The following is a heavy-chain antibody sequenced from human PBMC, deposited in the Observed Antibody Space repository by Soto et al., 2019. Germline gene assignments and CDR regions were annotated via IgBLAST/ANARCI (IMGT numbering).Heavy chain of an antibody. Sequence: SENFACKSSGYTFTGYYMHWVRRAPGQGLEWMGWINPNSGGTNYAQKFQGRVTMTRDTSISTAYMELSRLRSDDTAVYYSQSVLDYGDCAFSVHRGR. V-gene: IGHV1-2*02. CDR2: INPNSGGT. J-gene: IGHJ2*01. CDR1: GYTFTGYY. D-gene: IGHD4-17*01. CDR3: QSVLDYGDCAFSVH.